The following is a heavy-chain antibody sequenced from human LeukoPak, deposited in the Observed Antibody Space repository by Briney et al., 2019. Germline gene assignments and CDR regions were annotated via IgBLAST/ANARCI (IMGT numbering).Heavy chain of an antibody. J-gene: IGHJ6*03. CDR2: IKQDGSEK. Sequence: GGSLRLSCAASGFTFSSYWMSWVRQAPGKGLEWVANIKQDGSEKYYVDSVKGRFTISRDNAKNSLYLQMDSLRAEDTAVYYCARTDPYYYYYMDVWGKGTTVTVSS. CDR3: ARTDPYYYYYMDV. V-gene: IGHV3-7*01. CDR1: GFTFSSYW.